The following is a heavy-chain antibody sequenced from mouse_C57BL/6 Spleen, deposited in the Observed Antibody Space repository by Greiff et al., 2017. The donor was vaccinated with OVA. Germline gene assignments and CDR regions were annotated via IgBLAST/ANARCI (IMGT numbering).Heavy chain of an antibody. D-gene: IGHD2-5*01. CDR3: ARGGMDSNYAMDY. J-gene: IGHJ4*01. Sequence: EVKVVESGGGLVKPGGSLKLSCAASGFTFSSYAMSWVRQTPEKRLEWVATISDGGSYTYYPDNVKGRFTISRDNAKNNLYLQMSHLKSEDTAMYYCARGGMDSNYAMDYWGQGTSVTVSS. CDR1: GFTFSSYA. V-gene: IGHV5-4*03. CDR2: ISDGGSYT.